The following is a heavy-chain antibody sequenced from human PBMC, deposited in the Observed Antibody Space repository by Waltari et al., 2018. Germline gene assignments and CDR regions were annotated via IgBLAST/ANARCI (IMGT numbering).Heavy chain of an antibody. CDR2: ISYDGSNK. Sequence: QVQLVESGGGVVQPGSSLRLSCAASGFTFSSYAMHWVRQAPGKGLEWVAVISYDGSNKYYADSVKGRFTISRDNSKNTLYLQMNSLRAEDTAVYYCARDLFGVVVIALLDYWGQGTLVTVSS. CDR3: ARDLFGVVVIALLDY. CDR1: GFTFSSYA. J-gene: IGHJ4*02. V-gene: IGHV3-30-3*01. D-gene: IGHD2-21*01.